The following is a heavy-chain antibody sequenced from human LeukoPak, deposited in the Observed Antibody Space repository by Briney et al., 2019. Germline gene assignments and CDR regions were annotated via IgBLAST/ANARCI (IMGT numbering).Heavy chain of an antibody. J-gene: IGHJ6*03. Sequence: SETLSLTCTVSGGSISSHYWSWIRQPPGKGLEWIGYIYYSGSTNYNPSLKSRVTISVDTSKNQFSLKLSSVTAADTAVYYCARGGATGDRFYYMDVWGKGTTVTVSS. CDR2: IYYSGST. CDR3: ARGGATGDRFYYMDV. D-gene: IGHD7-27*01. CDR1: GGSISSHY. V-gene: IGHV4-59*11.